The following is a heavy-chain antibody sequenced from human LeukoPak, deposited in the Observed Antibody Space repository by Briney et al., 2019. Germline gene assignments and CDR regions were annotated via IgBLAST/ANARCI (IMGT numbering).Heavy chain of an antibody. J-gene: IGHJ4*02. V-gene: IGHV4-59*12. CDR3: TRRRYYDPVGLDF. CDR1: GDSLSGYW. Sequence: SETLSLTCSVSGDSLSGYWWTWIRQPPGKGLEWIGIIYYTGSTDYNPSLKRRVTLSADTSKSQFSLKLTSVTAADTAVYYCTRRRYYDPVGLDFWGRGTLVTVSS. D-gene: IGHD3-22*01. CDR2: IYYTGST.